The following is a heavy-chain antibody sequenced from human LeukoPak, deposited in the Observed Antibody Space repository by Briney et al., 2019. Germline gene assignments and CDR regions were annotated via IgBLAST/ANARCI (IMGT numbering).Heavy chain of an antibody. D-gene: IGHD6-19*01. V-gene: IGHV3-30*03. Sequence: GRSLRLSCAASGFTFSSYGMHWVRQAPGKGLEWVAVISYDGSNKYYADSVKGRFTISRDNSKNTLYLQMNSLRAEDTAVYYCARDYKGCSGCYYWGQGTLVTVSS. CDR1: GFTFSSYG. CDR2: ISYDGSNK. CDR3: ARDYKGCSGCYY. J-gene: IGHJ4*02.